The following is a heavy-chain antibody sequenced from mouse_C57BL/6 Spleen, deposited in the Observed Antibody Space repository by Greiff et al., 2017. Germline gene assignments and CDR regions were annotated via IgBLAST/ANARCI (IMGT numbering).Heavy chain of an antibody. CDR1: GYTFTDYY. D-gene: IGHD2-4*01. CDR2: INPYNGGT. V-gene: IGHV1-19*01. Sequence: VQLQQSGPVLVKPGASVKMSCKASGYTFTDYYMNWVKQSHGKSLEWIGVINPYNGGTSYNQKFKGKATLTVDKSSSTAYMELNSLTSEDSAVYYCARYDYDFYYFDYWGQGTTLTVSS. J-gene: IGHJ2*01. CDR3: ARYDYDFYYFDY.